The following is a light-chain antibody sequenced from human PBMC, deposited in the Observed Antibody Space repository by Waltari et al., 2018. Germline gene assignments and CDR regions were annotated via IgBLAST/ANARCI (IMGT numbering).Light chain of an antibody. Sequence: EIVLTQSPVTLSLSPGETATLTCRASQSVGSYLAWYQQKPGQAPRLHMYDTANTDIPARFSGGGSGTEFTLTITSLEPEDFAVYYCQQGRDWPITFGQGTRLEVK. CDR3: QQGRDWPIT. CDR2: DTA. V-gene: IGKV3-11*01. CDR1: QSVGSY. J-gene: IGKJ5*01.